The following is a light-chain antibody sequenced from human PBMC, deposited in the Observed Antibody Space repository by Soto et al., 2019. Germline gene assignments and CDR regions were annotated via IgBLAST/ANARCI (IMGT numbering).Light chain of an antibody. CDR3: HQYNDWPVYT. Sequence: EIVMTQSPANLSVSPGGRATLSCRASQTVHSNLAWYQHKSGQAPRLLIYAATTRATGTPAKISGSGSGTEFTLTITSLQSEDSAVYFCHQYNDWPVYTFGPGTKLEIK. V-gene: IGKV3-15*01. CDR2: AAT. CDR1: QTVHSN. J-gene: IGKJ2*01.